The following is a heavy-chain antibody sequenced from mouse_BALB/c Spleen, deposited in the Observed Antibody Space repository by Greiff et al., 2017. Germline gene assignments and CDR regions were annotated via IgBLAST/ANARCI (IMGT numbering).Heavy chain of an antibody. V-gene: IGHV5-4*02. CDR3: AREGGGGYYAMDY. Sequence: EVKLMESGGGLVKPGGSLTLSCAASGFTFSDYYMYWVRQTPEKRLEWVATISDGGSYTYYPDSVKGRFTISRDNAKNNLYLQMSSLKSEDTAMYYCAREGGGGYYAMDYWGQGTSVTVSS. CDR2: ISDGGSYT. J-gene: IGHJ4*01. CDR1: GFTFSDYY. D-gene: IGHD1-1*02.